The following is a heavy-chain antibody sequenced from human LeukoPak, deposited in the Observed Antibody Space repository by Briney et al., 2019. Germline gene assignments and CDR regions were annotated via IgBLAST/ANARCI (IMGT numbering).Heavy chain of an antibody. D-gene: IGHD3-16*01. V-gene: IGHV3-48*04. CDR1: GFTFSSYS. J-gene: IGHJ4*02. Sequence: GSLRLSCAASGFTFSSYSMNWVRQAPGKGLEWVSYISSSSSTIYYADSVKGRFTISRDNAKNSLYLQMNSLRAEDTAVYYCARELITFGGVIDFDYWGQGTLVTVSS. CDR3: ARELITFGGVIDFDY. CDR2: ISSSSSTI.